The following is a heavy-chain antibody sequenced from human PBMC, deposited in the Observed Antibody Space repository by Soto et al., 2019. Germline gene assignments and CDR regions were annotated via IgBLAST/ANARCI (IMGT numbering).Heavy chain of an antibody. D-gene: IGHD2-15*01. Sequence: LSLTCTVSGGSISSGGYYWSWIRQHPGKGLEWIGYIYYSGSTYYNPSLKSRVTISVDTSKNQFSLELSSVTAADTAVYYRARVKVLGDCSGGSCYPSYYYYGMDVWGQGTTVTVSS. V-gene: IGHV4-31*03. J-gene: IGHJ6*02. CDR3: ARVKVLGDCSGGSCYPSYYYYGMDV. CDR2: IYYSGST. CDR1: GGSISSGGYY.